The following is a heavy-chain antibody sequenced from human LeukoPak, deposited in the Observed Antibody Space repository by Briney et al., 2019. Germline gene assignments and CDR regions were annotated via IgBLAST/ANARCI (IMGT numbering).Heavy chain of an antibody. CDR1: GGSISSYY. D-gene: IGHD3-16*02. J-gene: IGHJ4*02. V-gene: IGHV4-59*08. CDR2: IYYSGST. Sequence: SETLSLTCTVSGGSISSYYWAWIRQPAGKGLEWIGYIYYSGSTNYNPSLKSRVTISVDTSKNQFSLKLSSVTAADTAVYYCARLSYDYVWGSYRYFDYWGQGTLVTVSS. CDR3: ARLSYDYVWGSYRYFDY.